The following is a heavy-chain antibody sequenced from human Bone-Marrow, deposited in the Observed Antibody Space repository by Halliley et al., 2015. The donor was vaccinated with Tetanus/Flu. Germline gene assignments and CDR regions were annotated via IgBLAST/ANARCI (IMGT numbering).Heavy chain of an antibody. Sequence: TLSLTCAVSGGSISGSHWSWVRQTPGKGLEWIGFYSYIGVTRYNPSLKSRVTISLDTSKNQVSLKMISLTAADTAVYYCAREPLEGSFDIWGQGTLVTVSS. J-gene: IGHJ3*02. CDR1: GGSISGSH. CDR2: YSYIGVT. CDR3: AREPLEGSFDI. V-gene: IGHV4-59*01.